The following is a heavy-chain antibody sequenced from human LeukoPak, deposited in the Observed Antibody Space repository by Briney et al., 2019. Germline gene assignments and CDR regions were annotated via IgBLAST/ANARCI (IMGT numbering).Heavy chain of an antibody. Sequence: SETLSLTCTVPGGSISSSNYCWGWIRQPPGKGLEWIGNIYYSGSTYYNPSLKSRVTISVDTSKNQFSLKLSSVTAADTAVYYCASEDYGDFTRLDYWGQGTLVPVSS. D-gene: IGHD4-17*01. CDR3: ASEDYGDFTRLDY. CDR1: GGSISSSNYC. J-gene: IGHJ4*02. V-gene: IGHV4-39*01. CDR2: IYYSGST.